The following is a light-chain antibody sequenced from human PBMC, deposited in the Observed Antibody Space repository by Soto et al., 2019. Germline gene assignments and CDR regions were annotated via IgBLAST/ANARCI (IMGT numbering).Light chain of an antibody. V-gene: IGLV2-14*01. CDR1: TSDVGGYDF. J-gene: IGLJ1*01. Sequence: QSALTQPASVSGSPGQSITISCTGTTSDVGGYDFVSWYQQHTGKVPKLLIYEVTHRPSGVSNRFSGSKSGNTASLAISGLPSEDEDDYYGSSSSDSATPRVFGTGTKVTVL. CDR3: SSSSDSATPRV. CDR2: EVT.